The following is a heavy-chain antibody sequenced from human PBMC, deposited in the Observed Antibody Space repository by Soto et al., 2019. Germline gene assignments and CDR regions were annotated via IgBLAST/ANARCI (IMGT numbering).Heavy chain of an antibody. Sequence: SVKVSCKASGGTFSSYAISWVRQAPGQGLEWMGGIIPIFGTANYAQKFQGRVTITADESTSTAYMELSSLRSEDTAVYYCARGEWPPQIYYYYGMDVWGQGTTVTSP. D-gene: IGHD3-3*01. J-gene: IGHJ6*02. CDR2: IIPIFGTA. CDR3: ARGEWPPQIYYYYGMDV. V-gene: IGHV1-69*13. CDR1: GGTFSSYA.